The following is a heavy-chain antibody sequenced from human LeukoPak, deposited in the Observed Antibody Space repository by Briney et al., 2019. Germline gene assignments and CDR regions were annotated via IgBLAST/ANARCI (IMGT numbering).Heavy chain of an antibody. CDR1: GFTFSSYG. Sequence: GGSLRLSCAASGFTFSSYGMTWVRQAPGKGLEWASFISSSGRDIYYADSVKGRFTISRDNAKNSLFLQMNSLRADDTALYYCARDAYFYGSGSVDYWGQGTLVTVSS. J-gene: IGHJ4*02. CDR2: ISSSGRDI. V-gene: IGHV3-21*06. CDR3: ARDAYFYGSGSVDY. D-gene: IGHD3-10*01.